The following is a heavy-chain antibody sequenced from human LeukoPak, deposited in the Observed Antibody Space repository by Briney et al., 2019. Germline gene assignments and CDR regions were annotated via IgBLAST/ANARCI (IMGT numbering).Heavy chain of an antibody. CDR3: ASGGGNENAFDI. J-gene: IGHJ3*02. D-gene: IGHD4-23*01. Sequence: SETLSLTCAVYGGSFSGYYWSWIRQPPGKGLEWIGEINHSGSTNYNPSLKSRVTISVDTSKNQFSLKLSSVTAADTAVYYCASGGGNENAFDIWGQGTWSPSLQ. CDR2: INHSGST. V-gene: IGHV4-34*01. CDR1: GGSFSGYY.